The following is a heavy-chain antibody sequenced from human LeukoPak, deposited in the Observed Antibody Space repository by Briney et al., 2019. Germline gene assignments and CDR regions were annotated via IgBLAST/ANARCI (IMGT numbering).Heavy chain of an antibody. Sequence: ASVKVSCKASGYTFTGYHMHWVRQAPGQGLEWMGWINPNSGGTNYAQKFQGRVTMTRDTSISTAYMELSRLRSDDTAVYYCARGPRGVVVAATYLNYWGQGTLVTVSS. D-gene: IGHD2-15*01. V-gene: IGHV1-2*02. CDR3: ARGPRGVVVAATYLNY. CDR1: GYTFTGYH. CDR2: INPNSGGT. J-gene: IGHJ4*02.